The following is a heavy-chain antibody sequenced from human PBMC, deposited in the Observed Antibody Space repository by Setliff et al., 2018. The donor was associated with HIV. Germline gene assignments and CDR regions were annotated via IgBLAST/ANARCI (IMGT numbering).Heavy chain of an antibody. Sequence: GGSLRLSCVASGFNFNKYAMHWVRQAPGKGLECVGLISYDGRETYYADSVKGRFTISRENSKNTLYLQMNSLRPEDTAVYYCARAFGYYDFWSGYSGDEFDIWGQGTTVTVSS. CDR1: GFNFNKYA. CDR3: ARAFGYYDFWSGYSGDEFDI. V-gene: IGHV3-30*04. CDR2: ISYDGRET. D-gene: IGHD3-3*01. J-gene: IGHJ3*02.